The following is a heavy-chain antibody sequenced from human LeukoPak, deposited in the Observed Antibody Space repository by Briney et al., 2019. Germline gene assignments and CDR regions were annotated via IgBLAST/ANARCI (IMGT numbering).Heavy chain of an antibody. D-gene: IGHD3-3*01. J-gene: IGHJ5*02. CDR1: GFRFSSYC. CDR2: KKLDGSEK. V-gene: IGHV3-7*01. CDR3: ARRGYFEFWSGYFQRLEGWFDP. Sequence: GGSLRLSRAASGFRFSSYCMSWVRQAPGKGLEWVANKKLDGSEKSYVDSVKGRFTDSRDNAKNSLYLEMNSLRAENTAVYYCARRGYFEFWSGYFQRLEGWFDPWGQGTLVTVSS.